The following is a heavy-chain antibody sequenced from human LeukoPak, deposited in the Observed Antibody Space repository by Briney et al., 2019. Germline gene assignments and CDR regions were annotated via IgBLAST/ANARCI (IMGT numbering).Heavy chain of an antibody. Sequence: GTSVKVSCKASGYTFTSYGISWVRQAPGQGLEWMGWISAYNGNTNYAQKLQGRVTMTTDTSTSTAYMELRSLRSDDTAVYYCARVPIYSSSWYRVWGFYYYYYMDVWGKGTTVTVSS. V-gene: IGHV1-18*01. CDR3: ARVPIYSSSWYRVWGFYYYYYMDV. CDR2: ISAYNGNT. CDR1: GYTFTSYG. J-gene: IGHJ6*03. D-gene: IGHD6-13*01.